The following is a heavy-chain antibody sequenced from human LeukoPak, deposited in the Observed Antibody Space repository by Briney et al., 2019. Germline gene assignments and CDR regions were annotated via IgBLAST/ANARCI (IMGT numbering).Heavy chain of an antibody. J-gene: IGHJ4*02. CDR2: INSDGSST. V-gene: IGHV3-74*01. CDR3: ARRSSGSPPYYFGY. CDR1: GFTLSRYW. D-gene: IGHD1-26*01. Sequence: GGSLRLSCAASGFTLSRYWMHWVRQAPGKGLVWVSRINSDGSSTSYADSVKGRFTISRDNAKNTLYLQMNSLRAEDTAVYYCARRSSGSPPYYFGYWGQGTLVTVSS.